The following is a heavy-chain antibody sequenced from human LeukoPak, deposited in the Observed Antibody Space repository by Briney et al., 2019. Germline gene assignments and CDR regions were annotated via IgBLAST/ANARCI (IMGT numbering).Heavy chain of an antibody. V-gene: IGHV4-4*07. Sequence: SETLSLTCTVSGGSISSYYWSWIRQPAGKGLEWIGRIYTSGSTYYNPSLKSRVTISVDTSKNQFSLKLSSVTAADTAVYYCASLPIVVVPAFYYYYYYGMDVWGQGTTVTVSS. CDR1: GGSISSYY. D-gene: IGHD2-2*01. J-gene: IGHJ6*02. CDR2: IYTSGST. CDR3: ASLPIVVVPAFYYYYYYGMDV.